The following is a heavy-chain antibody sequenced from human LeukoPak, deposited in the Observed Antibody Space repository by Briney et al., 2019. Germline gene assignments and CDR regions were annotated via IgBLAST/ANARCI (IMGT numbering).Heavy chain of an antibody. CDR3: ARTPGDYSNYRDYYYYMDV. J-gene: IGHJ6*03. V-gene: IGHV4-30-2*01. CDR1: GGSISSGGYF. CDR2: IYHSGSA. Sequence: SETLSLTCTVSGGSISSGGYFWSWLRQPPGKGLEWIGYIYHSGSAYYNPSLKSRVTISVDRSKNQFSLKLSSVTAADTAVYYCARTPGDYSNYRDYYYYMDVWGKGTTVTVSS. D-gene: IGHD4-11*01.